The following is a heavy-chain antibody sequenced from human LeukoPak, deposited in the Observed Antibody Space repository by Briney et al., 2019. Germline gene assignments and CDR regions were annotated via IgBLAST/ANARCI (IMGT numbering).Heavy chain of an antibody. V-gene: IGHV3-30-3*01. J-gene: IGHJ4*02. Sequence: PGGSLRLSCAASGFTFSTYWMSWVRQSPGKGLEWVAVISYDGSNKYYADSVKGRFTISRDNSKNTLYLQMNSLRAEDTAVYYCARGGEIQLWLLSDYWGQGTLVTVSS. CDR2: ISYDGSNK. D-gene: IGHD5-18*01. CDR3: ARGGEIQLWLLSDY. CDR1: GFTFSTYW.